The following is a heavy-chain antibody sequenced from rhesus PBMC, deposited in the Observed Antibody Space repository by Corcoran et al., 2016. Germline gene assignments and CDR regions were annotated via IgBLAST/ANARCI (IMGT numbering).Heavy chain of an antibody. CDR3: ARYRGYSNYFGY. V-gene: IGHV4-80*01. CDR2: INGNSGST. CDR1: GGSFSSYW. J-gene: IGHJ4*01. D-gene: IGHD5-42*01. Sequence: QVQLQESGPGLVKPSETLSLTCAVSGGSFSSYWWSWIRHPPGKGLEWIGEINGNSGSTNYNPSLKRRVTISKGASKNQFSLKLGSVTAADTAVYYWARYRGYSNYFGYWGQGVLVTVSS.